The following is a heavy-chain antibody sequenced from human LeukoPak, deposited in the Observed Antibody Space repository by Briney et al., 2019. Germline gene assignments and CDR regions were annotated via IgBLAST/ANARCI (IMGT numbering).Heavy chain of an antibody. V-gene: IGHV4-59*01. CDR2: IYYSGGT. CDR1: GGSISSYY. D-gene: IGHD6-13*01. Sequence: TSETLSLTCTVSGGSISSYYWSWIRQPPGKGLEWIGYIYYSGGTNYNPSLKSRVTISVDTSKNQFSLKLSSVTAADTAVYYCAYGGSSSWYDYWGQGTLVTVSS. CDR3: AYGGSSSWYDY. J-gene: IGHJ4*02.